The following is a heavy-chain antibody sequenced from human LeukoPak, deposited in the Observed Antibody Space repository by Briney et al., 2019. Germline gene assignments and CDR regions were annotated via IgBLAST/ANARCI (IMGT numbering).Heavy chain of an antibody. D-gene: IGHD1-26*01. V-gene: IGHV1-2*02. Sequence: VASVKVSCKASGYTFTGYYMHWVRQAPGQGLEWMGWINPNSGGTNYAQKLQGRVTMTTDTSTSTAYMELRSLRSDDTAVYYCARVQGHWELLHDYWGQGTLVTVSS. CDR1: GYTFTGYY. CDR2: INPNSGGT. J-gene: IGHJ4*02. CDR3: ARVQGHWELLHDY.